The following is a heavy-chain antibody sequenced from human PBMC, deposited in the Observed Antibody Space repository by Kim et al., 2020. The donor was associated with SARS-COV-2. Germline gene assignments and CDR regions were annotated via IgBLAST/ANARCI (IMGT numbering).Heavy chain of an antibody. V-gene: IGHV3-7*01. CDR2: IDQDGREK. CDR1: GFTFSTYW. CDR3: TRVHITMIDGNFFDF. J-gene: IGHJ4*02. D-gene: IGHD3-22*01. Sequence: GGSLRLSCAASGFTFSTYWMSWVRQAPGKGLECVAIIDQDGREKYYVASVKGRFTISRDNAKKSLSLQMNSLRAEDTAVYYCTRVHITMIDGNFFDFWGKGTLVTASS.